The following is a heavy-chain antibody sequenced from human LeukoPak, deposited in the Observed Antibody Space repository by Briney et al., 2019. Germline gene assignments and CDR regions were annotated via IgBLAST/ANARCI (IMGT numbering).Heavy chain of an antibody. D-gene: IGHD6-19*01. CDR1: GGSISSGSYY. CDR3: ARDRGQWLVDWYFDL. J-gene: IGHJ2*01. CDR2: IYTSGST. Sequence: PSETLSLTCTVSGGSISSGSYYWSWNRQPAGKGLEWIGRIYTSGSTNYNPSLKSRVTISVDTSKNQFSLKLSSVTAADTAVYYCARDRGQWLVDWYFDLWGRGTLVTVSS. V-gene: IGHV4-61*02.